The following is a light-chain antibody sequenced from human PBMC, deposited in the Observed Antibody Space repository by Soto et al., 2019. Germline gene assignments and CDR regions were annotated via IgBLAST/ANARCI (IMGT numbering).Light chain of an antibody. V-gene: IGLV2-14*01. CDR1: SSDVGGYDY. CDR2: NVY. J-gene: IGLJ1*01. Sequence: QSALTQPASVSGSPGQSITISCTGTSSDVGGYDYVGWYQQHPGKAPKLMIYNVYNRPSGVSFRFSGSKSGNTASLTISGLQTEDEADYYCTSYTNRHTYVFRTGTKVT. CDR3: TSYTNRHTYV.